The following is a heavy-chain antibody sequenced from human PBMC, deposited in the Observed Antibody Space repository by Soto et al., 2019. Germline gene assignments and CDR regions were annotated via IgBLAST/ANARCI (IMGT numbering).Heavy chain of an antibody. J-gene: IGHJ3*02. D-gene: IGHD6-13*01. V-gene: IGHV3-7*01. CDR1: GFTFSSYW. CDR2: IKQDGSEK. Sequence: EVQLVESGGGLVQPGGSLRLSCAASGFTFSSYWMSWVRQAPGKGLAWVANIKQDGSEKYYVDSVKGRFTISRDNAKHPLYLQMNSRRAEDTAVYYCARDASGSSWFLDAFDIWGQGTMVTVSS. CDR3: ARDASGSSWFLDAFDI.